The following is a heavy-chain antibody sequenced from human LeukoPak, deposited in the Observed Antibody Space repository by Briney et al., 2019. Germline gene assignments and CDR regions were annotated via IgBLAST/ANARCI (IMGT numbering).Heavy chain of an antibody. Sequence: GGSLRLSCAASGFTFSSYAMSWVRQAPGKGLEWVSAISGSGGSTYYADSVKGRFTISRDNSKNTLYLQMDSLRAEDTAVYYCAKESTRWGLRSWFDPWGQGTLVTVSS. CDR3: AKESTRWGLRSWFDP. J-gene: IGHJ5*02. V-gene: IGHV3-23*01. D-gene: IGHD4-17*01. CDR2: ISGSGGST. CDR1: GFTFSSYA.